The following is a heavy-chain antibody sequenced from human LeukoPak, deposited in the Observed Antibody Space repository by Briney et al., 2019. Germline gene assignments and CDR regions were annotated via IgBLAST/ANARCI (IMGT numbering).Heavy chain of an antibody. V-gene: IGHV4-30-2*01. Sequence: SQTLSLTCAVSGGSISSGGYSWSWIRPPPGKGLEWIGYIYHSGSTYYNPSLKSRVTISVDRSKNQFSLKLSSVTAADTAVYYCARAAAGGNWFDPWGQGTLVTVSS. J-gene: IGHJ5*02. CDR2: IYHSGST. CDR1: GGSISSGGYS. CDR3: ARAAAGGNWFDP. D-gene: IGHD6-13*01.